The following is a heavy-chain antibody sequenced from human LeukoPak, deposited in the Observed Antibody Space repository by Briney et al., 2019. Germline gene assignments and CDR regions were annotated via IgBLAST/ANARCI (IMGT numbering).Heavy chain of an antibody. CDR1: GGSVSSSSYY. J-gene: IGHJ4*02. CDR2: IYYSGST. CDR3: ARDGGAAAGTSYFDY. Sequence: PSETLSLTCTVSGGSVSSSSYYWGWIRQPPGKGLEWIGYIYYSGSTNYNPSLKSRVTISVDTSKNQFSLKLSSVTAADTAVYYCARDGGAAAGTSYFDYWGQGTLVTVSS. V-gene: IGHV4-61*01. D-gene: IGHD6-13*01.